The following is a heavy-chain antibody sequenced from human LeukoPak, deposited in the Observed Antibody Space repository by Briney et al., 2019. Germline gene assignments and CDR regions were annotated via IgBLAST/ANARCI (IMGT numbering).Heavy chain of an antibody. CDR1: GFTVSSNY. D-gene: IGHD4-23*01. J-gene: IGHJ6*02. CDR2: IYSGGST. Sequence: QPGGSLRLSCAASGFTVSSNYMSWVRQAPGKGLEWVSGIYSGGSTYYADSVKGRFTISRDNSKNTLYLQMNSLRAEDTAVYYCARDRRSLRWREGHYYGMDVWGQGTTVTVSS. V-gene: IGHV3-66*01. CDR3: ARDRRSLRWREGHYYGMDV.